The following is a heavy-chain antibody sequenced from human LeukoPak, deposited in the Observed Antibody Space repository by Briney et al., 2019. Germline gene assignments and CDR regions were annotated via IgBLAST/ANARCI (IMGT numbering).Heavy chain of an antibody. J-gene: IGHJ5*02. D-gene: IGHD6-19*01. CDR1: GYTFTSYG. CDR2: ISAYNGNT. CDR3: ARGLYSSGYNWFDP. Sequence: ASVKVSCKASGYTFTSYGISWVRQAPGQGLEWMGWISAYNGNTNYAQKLQGRVTMTTDTSTSTAYMELSSLRSEDTAVYYCARGLYSSGYNWFDPWGQGTLVTVSS. V-gene: IGHV1-18*01.